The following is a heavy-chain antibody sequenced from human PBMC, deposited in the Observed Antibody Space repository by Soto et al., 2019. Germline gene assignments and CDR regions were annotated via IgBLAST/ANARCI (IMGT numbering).Heavy chain of an antibody. Sequence: QVQLQESGPGLVKPSETLSLTCTVSGGSISSYYWSWIRQPPGKGLEWIGYIYYSGSTNYNPSLKSRVPISVDTSKNQFSLKRSSVIAADTAVYYCARRYGSCFDSWGQGTLVTVSS. J-gene: IGHJ4*02. CDR3: ARRYGSCFDS. CDR1: GGSISSYY. D-gene: IGHD5-18*01. CDR2: IYYSGST. V-gene: IGHV4-59*08.